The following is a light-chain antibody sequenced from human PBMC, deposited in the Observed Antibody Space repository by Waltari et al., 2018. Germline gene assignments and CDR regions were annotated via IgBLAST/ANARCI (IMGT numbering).Light chain of an antibody. V-gene: IGLV2-14*01. CDR2: EVS. CDR1: DSDVGAYDF. CDR3: SSYTTSSAPGV. Sequence: QSALTQPASVSGSPGQSITISCSGTDSDVGAYDFVSWYQQHPGKAPHLLIYEVSNRASGSSNRFSASKSGNTASLTISGLQAEDEDDYYCSSYTTSSAPGVFGTGTRVTVL. J-gene: IGLJ1*01.